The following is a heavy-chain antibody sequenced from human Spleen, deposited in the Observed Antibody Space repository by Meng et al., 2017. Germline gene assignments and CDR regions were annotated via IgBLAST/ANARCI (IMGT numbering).Heavy chain of an antibody. CDR1: GFTFDDYA. V-gene: IGHV3-9*01. J-gene: IGHJ2*01. D-gene: IGHD3-9*01. Sequence: LSLTCAASGFTFDDYAMHWVRQAPGKGLEWVSGISWNSGSIGYADSVKGRFTISRDNAKKSLYLQMNSLRAEDTALYYCAKDTYYDVLTGYSDKGYFDLWGRGTLVTVSS. CDR3: AKDTYYDVLTGYSDKGYFDL. CDR2: ISWNSGSI.